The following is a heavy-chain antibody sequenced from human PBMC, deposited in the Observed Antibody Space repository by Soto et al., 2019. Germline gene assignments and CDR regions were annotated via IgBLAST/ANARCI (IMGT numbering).Heavy chain of an antibody. CDR1: GFTLRNYA. CDR2: ISANDVGT. CDR3: AKAKNDYNWDNRPPFDY. Sequence: PGGSLRLSCEGSGFTLRNYAMTWIRQAPGKGLEWVSLISANDVGTYYAESVKTRFTISTDQSRNTVYLQMDSLRADDTAIYYCAKAKNDYNWDNRPPFDYWGQGTLVTVSS. V-gene: IGHV3-23*01. D-gene: IGHD1-20*01. J-gene: IGHJ4*02.